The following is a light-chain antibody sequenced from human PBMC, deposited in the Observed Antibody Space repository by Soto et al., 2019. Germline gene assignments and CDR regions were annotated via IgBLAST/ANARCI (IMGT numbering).Light chain of an antibody. J-gene: IGKJ1*01. CDR1: QSIDSW. V-gene: IGKV1-5*01. CDR2: DAS. Sequence: DIRMTQSPSTLSASVGDRVTITCRASQSIDSWLAWYQQKPGKAPKLLIYDASSLESGVPSRFSGSGSGTEFTLNISSLQPDDLATYHCQQYSSYWTFGQGTKVEI. CDR3: QQYSSYWT.